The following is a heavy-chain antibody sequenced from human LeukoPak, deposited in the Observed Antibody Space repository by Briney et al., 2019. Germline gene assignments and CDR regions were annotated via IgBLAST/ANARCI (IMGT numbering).Heavy chain of an antibody. Sequence: PSETLSLTCTVSGGSISSYYWSWIRKPPGKGLEWIGYIYYSGSTNYNPSLKSRVTISVDTSKNQFSLKLSSVTAADTAVYYCARASRPTSSSSHYYGMDVWGQGTTVTVSS. D-gene: IGHD6-6*01. CDR3: ARASRPTSSSSHYYGMDV. CDR1: GGSISSYY. CDR2: IYYSGST. V-gene: IGHV4-59*01. J-gene: IGHJ6*02.